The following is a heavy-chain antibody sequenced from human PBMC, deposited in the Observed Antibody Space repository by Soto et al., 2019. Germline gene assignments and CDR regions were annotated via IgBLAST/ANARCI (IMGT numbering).Heavy chain of an antibody. J-gene: IGHJ6*02. D-gene: IGHD2-2*01. CDR1: GFTFSSYG. V-gene: IGHV3-30*18. CDR3: AKAPAIVLVPAAMNYFYGMDV. CDR2: ISYDGSNK. Sequence: QVQLVESGGGVVQPGRSLRLSCAASGFTFSSYGMHWVRQAPGKGLEWVAVISYDGSNKYYADSVKGRFTISRDNSKNTLYLQMTGLRAEDTAVYYCAKAPAIVLVPAAMNYFYGMDVWGQGTTVTVSS.